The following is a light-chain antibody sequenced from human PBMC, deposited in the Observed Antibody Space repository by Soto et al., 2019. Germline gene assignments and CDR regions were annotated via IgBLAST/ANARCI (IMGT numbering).Light chain of an antibody. CDR3: QQFHNFPLT. Sequence: DIQMTQSASSLSASIGDRVIITCQASQDVSNHLNWYQQKSGSAPKLLIYEASNLETGVPSRFSGSGSGTDFSLTIAGLQPEDIGTYICQQFHNFPLTFGPGTKVDFK. CDR2: EAS. J-gene: IGKJ3*01. V-gene: IGKV1-33*01. CDR1: QDVSNH.